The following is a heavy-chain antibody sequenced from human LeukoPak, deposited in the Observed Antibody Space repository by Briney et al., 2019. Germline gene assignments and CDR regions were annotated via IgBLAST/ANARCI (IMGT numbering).Heavy chain of an antibody. J-gene: IGHJ6*03. D-gene: IGHD7-27*01. CDR1: GFMFRDCG. CDR2: IWNDGRSE. V-gene: IGHV3-30*02. Sequence: GGSLRLSCAASGFMFRDCGVHWVRQAPGKGLEWVSFIWNDGRSEHYADSVQGRFSVSRDNSDNTLYLHMTNLRPDDTAVYYCAKDPGATAWGYYMDVWGTGTTVTVSS. CDR3: AKDPGATAWGYYMDV.